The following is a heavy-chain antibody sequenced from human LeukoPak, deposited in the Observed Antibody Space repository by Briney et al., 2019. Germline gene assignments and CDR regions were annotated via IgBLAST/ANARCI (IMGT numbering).Heavy chain of an antibody. D-gene: IGHD6-13*01. CDR2: IYPGDSDT. CDR1: GYSLTSYW. V-gene: IGHV5-51*01. Sequence: GESLKISCKGSGYSLTSYWIGWVRQMPGKDLEWMGIIYPGDSDTRYSPSFQGQVTISADKSISTAYLQWSSLKASDTAMYYCARHVRYSGSSWVDYWGQGTLVTVSS. J-gene: IGHJ4*02. CDR3: ARHVRYSGSSWVDY.